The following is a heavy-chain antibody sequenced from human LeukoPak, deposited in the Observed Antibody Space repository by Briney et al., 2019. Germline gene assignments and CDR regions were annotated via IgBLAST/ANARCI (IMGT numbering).Heavy chain of an antibody. Sequence: QTGGSLRLSCAASGFIFSSYEMNWVRQAPGKGLEWISYISGSGSTIYYADSVKGRFTISRDNAKNSLYLQMNSLRAEDTAVYYCARDLSEYGWLGELYYWGQGTLVTVSS. J-gene: IGHJ4*02. D-gene: IGHD3-10*01. CDR3: ARDLSEYGWLGELYY. CDR1: GFIFSSYE. V-gene: IGHV3-48*03. CDR2: ISGSGSTI.